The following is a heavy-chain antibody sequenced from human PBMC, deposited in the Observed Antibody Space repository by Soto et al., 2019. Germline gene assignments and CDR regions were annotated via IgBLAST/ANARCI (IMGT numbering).Heavy chain of an antibody. D-gene: IGHD6-13*01. CDR1: GFTFSNYA. V-gene: IGHV3-23*01. Sequence: GGSLRLSCAASGFTFSNYAMSWVRQAPGKGLEWVSAISGSGGSTYYADSVKGRFTISRDNSKNTLYLQMNSLRAEDTAVYYCVRDRLAAETYYFDYWGRGTQVTVSS. CDR2: ISGSGGST. CDR3: VRDRLAAETYYFDY. J-gene: IGHJ4*02.